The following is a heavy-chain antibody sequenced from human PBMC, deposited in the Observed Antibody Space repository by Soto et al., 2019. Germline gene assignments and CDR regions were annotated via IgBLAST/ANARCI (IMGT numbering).Heavy chain of an antibody. Sequence: QVQLQESGPGLVKPSQTLSLTCTVSGGSISNGDYYWNWIRQPPGKGLEWIGSISYTGITYYNPYLKCRVTMSLDTSKNQFSLKLSSVTAADATMRYCTRTSAVEGDYWGQGILVTVSS. D-gene: IGHD2-15*01. CDR1: GGSISNGDYY. J-gene: IGHJ4*02. V-gene: IGHV4-30-4*01. CDR2: ISYTGIT. CDR3: TRTSAVEGDY.